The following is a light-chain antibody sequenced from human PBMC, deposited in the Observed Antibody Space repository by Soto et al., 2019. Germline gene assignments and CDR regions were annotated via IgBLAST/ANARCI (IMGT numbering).Light chain of an antibody. CDR2: KAS. CDR3: QQYNSYSPT. V-gene: IGKV1-5*03. J-gene: IGKJ1*01. CDR1: QSISTW. Sequence: DIQMTQSPSTLSASVGDRVTITCRASQSISTWLAWYQQEPGKAPKXLIHKASSLQSGVPSRFSGSGSGTDLTITISSLHPDDFETYYCQQYNSYSPTFGQGTKVDIK.